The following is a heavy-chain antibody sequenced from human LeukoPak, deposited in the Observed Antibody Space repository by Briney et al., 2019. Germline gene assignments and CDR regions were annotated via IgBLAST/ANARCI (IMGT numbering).Heavy chain of an antibody. Sequence: GGSLRLSCAASGFTFDDYAMHWVRHAPGKGLEWVSGISWNSGSIGYADSVKGRFTISRDNAKNSLYLQMNSLRAEDTALYYCAKDIAARLGYFDYWGQGTLVTVSS. CDR2: ISWNSGSI. CDR3: AKDIAARLGYFDY. J-gene: IGHJ4*02. D-gene: IGHD6-6*01. V-gene: IGHV3-9*01. CDR1: GFTFDDYA.